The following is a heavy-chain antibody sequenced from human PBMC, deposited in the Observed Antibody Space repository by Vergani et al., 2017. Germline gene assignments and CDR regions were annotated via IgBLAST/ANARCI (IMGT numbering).Heavy chain of an antibody. J-gene: IGHJ6*03. V-gene: IGHV2-5*04. CDR1: GFSLNTRGVS. D-gene: IGHD1-7*01. Sequence: QITLKESGPTLVKPTQTLTLTCTFSGFSLNTRGVSVAWIRQPPGKALDWLALIYWNADQHYSPSLNNRVTITKDTSKNQVVLTMTNMDYVDTGTYYCVYRKTGCGTTGXFYPFYYYYYMDVWGKGTTVTVSS. CDR2: IYWNADQ. CDR3: VYRKTGCGTTGXFYPFYYYYYMDV.